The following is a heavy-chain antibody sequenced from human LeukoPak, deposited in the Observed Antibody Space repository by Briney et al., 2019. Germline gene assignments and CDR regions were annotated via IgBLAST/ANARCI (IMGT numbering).Heavy chain of an antibody. CDR2: IYYSGST. Sequence: ETLSLTCTVSGGSISSGSYYWSWIRQPAGKGREWIGSIYYSGSTYYNPSLTSRVTISVDTSKNQFSLKLSSVTAADTAVYYCARHESPYSSRPGWFDPWGQGTLVTVSS. V-gene: IGHV4-39*01. CDR1: GGSISSGSYY. D-gene: IGHD6-13*01. CDR3: ARHESPYSSRPGWFDP. J-gene: IGHJ5*02.